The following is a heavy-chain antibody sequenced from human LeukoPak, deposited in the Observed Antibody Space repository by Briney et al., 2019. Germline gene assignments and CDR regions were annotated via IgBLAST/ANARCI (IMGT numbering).Heavy chain of an antibody. J-gene: IGHJ4*02. CDR2: ISSTSSYI. V-gene: IGHV3-21*06. CDR1: GFNFISYS. CDR3: SRTDNYDAGDY. D-gene: IGHD4/OR15-4a*01. Sequence: GGSLRLSCAASGFNFISYSMNWVRQAPGKGLEWVSSISSTSSYIYYADSVKGRLTISRDNAKNSLDLQMNSLRAEDTAVYYCSRTDNYDAGDYWGQGALVTVSS.